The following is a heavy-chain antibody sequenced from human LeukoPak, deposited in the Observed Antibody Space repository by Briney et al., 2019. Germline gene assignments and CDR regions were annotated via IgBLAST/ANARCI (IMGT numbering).Heavy chain of an antibody. D-gene: IGHD1-14*01. V-gene: IGHV4-59*08. CDR2: IYYSGNT. Sequence: SETLSLTCTVSGGSISSYYWSWIRQPPGKGLEYIGYIYYSGNTNSNPSLNSRVTISVDTSKNQFTLKLSSVTAADTAVYYCARRGSGASLEYYFDLWGRGTLVTVSS. CDR3: ARRGSGASLEYYFDL. J-gene: IGHJ2*01. CDR1: GGSISSYY.